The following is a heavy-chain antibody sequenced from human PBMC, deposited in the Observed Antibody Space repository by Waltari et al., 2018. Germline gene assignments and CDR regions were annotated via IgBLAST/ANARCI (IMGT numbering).Heavy chain of an antibody. D-gene: IGHD3-16*01. CDR3: ARASGVDY. Sequence: EVQLLESGGDVVQPGGSLRLTCVDSGFTFSSYVMNWVRQAPGKGLEWVSSISDAGGIINYADSVKGRFTISRDNSKNTLYLQMNSLRAEDTAVYYCARASGVDYWGQGTLVTISS. CDR2: ISDAGGII. CDR1: GFTFSSYV. J-gene: IGHJ4*02. V-gene: IGHV3-23*01.